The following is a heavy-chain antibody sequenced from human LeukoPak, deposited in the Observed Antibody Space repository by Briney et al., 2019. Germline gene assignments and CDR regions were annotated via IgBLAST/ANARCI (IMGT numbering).Heavy chain of an antibody. CDR1: GYTFTSYG. CDR2: ISAYNGST. V-gene: IGHV1-18*01. D-gene: IGHD2-2*01. J-gene: IGHJ5*02. CDR3: ARDLPDFVVVPAASYPMRGFDP. Sequence: ASVKVSCKASGYTFTSYGISWVRQAPGQGLEWMGWISAYNGSTNYAQKLQGRVTMTTDTSTSTAYMELRSLRSDDTAVYYCARDLPDFVVVPAASYPMRGFDPWGQGTLITVSS.